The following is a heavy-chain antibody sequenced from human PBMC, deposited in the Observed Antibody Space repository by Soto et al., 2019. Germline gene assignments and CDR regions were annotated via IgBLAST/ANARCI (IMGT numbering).Heavy chain of an antibody. V-gene: IGHV1-69*06. CDR3: ARGGYYYDSSGYYFPDY. Sequence: QVQLVQSGAGVKKPGSSVKVSCKASGGTFSSYAISWVRQAPGQGLEWMGGIIPIFGTANYAQKFQGRVTITADKSTSTAYMELSSLRSEDTAVYYCARGGYYYDSSGYYFPDYWGQGTLVTVSS. CDR2: IIPIFGTA. CDR1: GGTFSSYA. D-gene: IGHD3-22*01. J-gene: IGHJ4*02.